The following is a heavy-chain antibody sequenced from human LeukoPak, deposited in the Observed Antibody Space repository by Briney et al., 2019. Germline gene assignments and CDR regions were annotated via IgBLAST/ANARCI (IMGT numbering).Heavy chain of an antibody. CDR3: ARHKIGGYDILTGYRD. CDR2: IYPGDSDT. Sequence: GESLKISCKGSGYSFTSYWIGWVRQMPGKGLEWMGIIYPGDSDTRYSPSFQGQVTISADKSISTAYLQWSSLKASDTATYYCARHKIGGYDILTGYRDWGQGTLVTVSS. V-gene: IGHV5-51*01. D-gene: IGHD3-9*01. J-gene: IGHJ4*02. CDR1: GYSFTSYW.